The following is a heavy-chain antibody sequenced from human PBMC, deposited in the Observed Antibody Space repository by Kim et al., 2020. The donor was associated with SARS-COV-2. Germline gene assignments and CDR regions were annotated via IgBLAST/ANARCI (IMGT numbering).Heavy chain of an antibody. Sequence: SETLSLTCTLSSGSFSSYYWSWIRQSPGRGLEWIGRIHYSGNADYNPSHKSRVTISVDTSKKQFSLRVTSVTAADTAMYYCAKEAGQWPVYRYAMDVWGQGTTVIVSS. CDR2: IHYSGNA. D-gene: IGHD6-19*01. CDR3: AKEAGQWPVYRYAMDV. J-gene: IGHJ6*02. CDR1: SGSFSSYY. V-gene: IGHV4-59*01.